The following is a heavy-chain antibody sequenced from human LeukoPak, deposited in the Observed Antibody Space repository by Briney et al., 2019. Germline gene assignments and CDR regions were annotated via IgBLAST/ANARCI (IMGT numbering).Heavy chain of an antibody. Sequence: GASVKVSCKASGYTFTGYYMHWVRQAPGQGLEWMGWINTNTGNPTYAQGFTGRFVFSLDTSVSTAYLQISSLKAEDTAVYYCASVGITIFGVVMYYWGQGTLVTVSS. CDR1: GYTFTGYY. J-gene: IGHJ4*02. CDR3: ASVGITIFGVVMYY. D-gene: IGHD3-3*01. V-gene: IGHV7-4-1*02. CDR2: INTNTGNP.